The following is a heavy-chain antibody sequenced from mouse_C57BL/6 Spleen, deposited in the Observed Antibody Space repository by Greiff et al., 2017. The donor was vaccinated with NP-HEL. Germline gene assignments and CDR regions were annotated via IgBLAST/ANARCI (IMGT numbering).Heavy chain of an antibody. D-gene: IGHD1-1*01. V-gene: IGHV5-6*01. CDR3: ASQLLRSFDY. Sequence: EVKLMESGGDLVKPGGSLKLSCAASGFTFSSYGMSWVRQTPDKRLEWVATISSGGSYTYYPDSVKGRFTISRDNAKNTLYLQMSSLKSEDTAMYYCASQLLRSFDYWGQGTTLTVSS. CDR1: GFTFSSYG. CDR2: ISSGGSYT. J-gene: IGHJ2*01.